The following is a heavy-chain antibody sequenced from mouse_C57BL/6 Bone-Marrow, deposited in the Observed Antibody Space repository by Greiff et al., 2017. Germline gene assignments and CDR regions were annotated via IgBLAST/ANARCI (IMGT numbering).Heavy chain of an antibody. J-gene: IGHJ3*01. CDR3: ARRGWLLPFAY. V-gene: IGHV1-81*01. D-gene: IGHD2-3*01. CDR1: GYTFTSYG. CDR2: IYPRSGNT. Sequence: QVQLQQSGAELARPGASVKLSCKASGYTFTSYGISWVKQRTEQGLEWIGEIYPRSGNTYYNEKFKGKATLTADKSSSTAYMELRSLTSEDSAVYFCARRGWLLPFAYWGQGTLVTVSA.